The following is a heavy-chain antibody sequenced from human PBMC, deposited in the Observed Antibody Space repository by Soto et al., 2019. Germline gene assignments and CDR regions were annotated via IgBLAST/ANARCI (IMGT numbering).Heavy chain of an antibody. CDR3: ARGVDV. CDR2: SSSNGGST. CDR1: GFSFSSYG. J-gene: IGHJ6*02. Sequence: EVQLVESGGGLVQPGGSLRLSCVASGFSFSSYGMHWVRQAPGKGLEFVSGSSSNGGSTYYANSVKGRFTISRDNSKNTLYLQMGSLRAEDMAVYYCARGVDVWGQGTTVTVSS. V-gene: IGHV3-64*01.